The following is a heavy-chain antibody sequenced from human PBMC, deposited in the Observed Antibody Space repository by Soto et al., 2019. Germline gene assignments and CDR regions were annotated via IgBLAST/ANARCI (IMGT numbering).Heavy chain of an antibody. CDR1: GGSISSGGYY. CDR2: IYYSGST. J-gene: IGHJ6*02. Sequence: SETLSLTCTVSGGSISSGGYYWSWIRQHPGKGLEWIGYIYYSGSTYYNPSLKSRVTISVDTSKNQFSLKLSSVTAADTAVYYCARERNYDSSGYSYYYGMDVWGQGTTVTAP. V-gene: IGHV4-31*03. CDR3: ARERNYDSSGYSYYYGMDV. D-gene: IGHD3-22*01.